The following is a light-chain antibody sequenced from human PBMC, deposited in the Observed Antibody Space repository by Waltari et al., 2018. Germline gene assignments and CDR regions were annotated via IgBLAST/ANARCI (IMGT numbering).Light chain of an antibody. Sequence: EIILTQSPATLSLSPGERATLSCRASQSVNSLAWYQQKPGQAPRLLIYDASYRATGIPARCSGSGSGTDFTRTISSLETEDFAVYYCQQRSDWPPLTFGGGTKVEVK. CDR1: QSVNS. J-gene: IGKJ4*01. CDR2: DAS. V-gene: IGKV3-11*01. CDR3: QQRSDWPPLT.